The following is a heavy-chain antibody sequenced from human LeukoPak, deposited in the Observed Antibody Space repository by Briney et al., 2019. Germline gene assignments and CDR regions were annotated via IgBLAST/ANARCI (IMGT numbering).Heavy chain of an antibody. Sequence: GGSLRLSCAASGFTFGSCWMNWVRQTPGKGLEWVANINQDGSQKFYVDSVKGRFTISRDNANNSLYLQMNSLRAEDTAVYYCARGSRKSIDYWGQGTLVTVSS. CDR1: GFTFGSCW. J-gene: IGHJ4*02. V-gene: IGHV3-7*01. CDR3: ARGSRKSIDY. CDR2: INQDGSQK.